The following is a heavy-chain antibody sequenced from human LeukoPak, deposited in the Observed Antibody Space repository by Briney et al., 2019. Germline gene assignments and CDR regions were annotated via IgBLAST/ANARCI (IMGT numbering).Heavy chain of an antibody. CDR3: AGGGDSSGYEYYFDY. CDR1: GGSISSYY. V-gene: IGHV4-4*07. D-gene: IGHD3-22*01. J-gene: IGHJ4*02. CDR2: IYTSGST. Sequence: SETLSLTCTVSGGSISSYYWSWIRQPAGKGLEWIGRIYTSGSTNYNPSLKSRVTMSVDTSKNQFSLQLSSVTAADTAVYYCAGGGDSSGYEYYFDYWGQGTLVTASS.